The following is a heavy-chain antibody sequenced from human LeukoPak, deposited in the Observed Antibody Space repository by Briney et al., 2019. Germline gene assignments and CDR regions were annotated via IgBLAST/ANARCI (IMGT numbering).Heavy chain of an antibody. D-gene: IGHD7-27*01. J-gene: IGHJ4*02. Sequence: SETLSLTCTVSGDFITAYYGSWIRQPPGKGLEWIGYVYYTGSTEYNPSLRSRVTISLDLSKHQFSLNLTSVTAADTAVYHCASNTGTVFDYWGQGALVTVSS. V-gene: IGHV4-59*01. CDR3: ASNTGTVFDY. CDR2: VYYTGST. CDR1: GDFITAYY.